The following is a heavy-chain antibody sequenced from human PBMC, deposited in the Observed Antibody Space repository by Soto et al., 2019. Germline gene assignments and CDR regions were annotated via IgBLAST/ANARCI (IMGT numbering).Heavy chain of an antibody. D-gene: IGHD5-12*01. CDR3: VRGRSWGYES. Sequence: EVQLVESGGNLVQPGGSLSLSCVASGFTFTDHFMDWVRQAPGKGLEWVGRVRNELRGYITDYAASVKGRFIISKDDSHISTYLHMNSLRTEDTAVYYCVRGRSWGYESWGLGTLVTV. J-gene: IGHJ5*02. CDR2: VRNELRGYIT. CDR1: GFTFTDHF. V-gene: IGHV3-72*01.